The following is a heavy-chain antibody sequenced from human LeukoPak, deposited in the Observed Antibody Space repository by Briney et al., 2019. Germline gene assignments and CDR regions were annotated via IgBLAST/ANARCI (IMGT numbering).Heavy chain of an antibody. V-gene: IGHV4-31*03. J-gene: IGHJ4*02. Sequence: PSQTLSLTCTVSGGSISSGGYYWSWIRQHPGKGLEWIGYIYYSGSTYYNPSLKSRVTISVDTSKNQFSLKLSSVTAADTAVYYCARGNRAPYYFDYWGQGTLVTVSS. CDR3: ARGNRAPYYFDY. CDR1: GGSISSGGYY. CDR2: IYYSGST.